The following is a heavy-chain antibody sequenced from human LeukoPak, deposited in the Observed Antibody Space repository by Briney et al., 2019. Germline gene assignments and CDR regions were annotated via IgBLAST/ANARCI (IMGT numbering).Heavy chain of an antibody. CDR2: ISGSGGST. V-gene: IGHV3-23*01. CDR1: GFPFSSYA. D-gene: IGHD5-12*01. CDR3: AKEESGYDYVDFAVDY. J-gene: IGHJ4*02. Sequence: GGSLRPSCAASGFPFSSYAMSWVRQAPGKGLEWVSAISGSGGSTYYADSVKGRFTISRDNSKNTLYLQMNSLRAGDTAVYYCAKEESGYDYVDFAVDYWGQGTLVTVSS.